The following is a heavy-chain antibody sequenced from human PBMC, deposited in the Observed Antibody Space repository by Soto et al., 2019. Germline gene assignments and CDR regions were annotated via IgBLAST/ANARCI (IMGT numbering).Heavy chain of an antibody. Sequence: GGSLRLSCAASGFTLSDSYIDWVRQAPGKGLEWVGRFRDRASGYSTIYAASVKGRFATSRDDSNNLVYLEMNSLTTEDTAVYYCVRDTYFSDSRGYTRCFDHWGQGTLVTVSS. D-gene: IGHD3-22*01. J-gene: IGHJ5*02. CDR2: FRDRASGYST. V-gene: IGHV3-72*01. CDR1: GFTLSDSY. CDR3: VRDTYFSDSRGYTRCFDH.